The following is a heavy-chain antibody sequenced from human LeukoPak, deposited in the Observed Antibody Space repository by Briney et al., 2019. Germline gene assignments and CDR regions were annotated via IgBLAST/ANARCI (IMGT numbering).Heavy chain of an antibody. CDR2: IYYSGST. Sequence: SETLSLTCTVSGGSISSYYWSWIRQPPGKGLEWIGYIYYSGSTNYNPSLKSRVTITVDTSKNQFSLRLSSVTAADTAVYYCARRYCSGGSCYFVFDFWGQGTLVTVSS. J-gene: IGHJ4*02. D-gene: IGHD2-15*01. V-gene: IGHV4-59*08. CDR3: ARRYCSGGSCYFVFDF. CDR1: GGSISSYY.